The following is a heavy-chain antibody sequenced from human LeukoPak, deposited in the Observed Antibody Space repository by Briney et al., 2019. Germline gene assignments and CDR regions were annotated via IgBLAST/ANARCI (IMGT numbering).Heavy chain of an antibody. D-gene: IGHD6-19*01. CDR1: RYTFTSYY. Sequence: ASVKVSFKASRYTFTSYYMHWVRQSPAQGLEWKWIINPSGGSTSYAHKFQGRVTMTRDTSTRTVYMELSSLRSEDTAVYYCARGSSGWYSVAHWGQGTLVTVSS. J-gene: IGHJ4*02. CDR2: INPSGGST. CDR3: ARGSSGWYSVAH. V-gene: IGHV1-46*01.